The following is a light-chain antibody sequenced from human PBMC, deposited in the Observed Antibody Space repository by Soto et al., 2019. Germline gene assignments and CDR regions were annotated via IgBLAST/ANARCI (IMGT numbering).Light chain of an antibody. CDR1: QRVSARY. CDR2: CAS. Sequence: IVLTHSPSTLSLSPLYRATLSFMCSQRVSARYLAWYHQKPGQAPRLLIFCASDRATGIPDRFSGSGSGTDFTLTIDRPEPEDFAMYYCQQYSDSPPTFGQGTKVDI. V-gene: IGKV3-20*01. CDR3: QQYSDSPPT. J-gene: IGKJ1*01.